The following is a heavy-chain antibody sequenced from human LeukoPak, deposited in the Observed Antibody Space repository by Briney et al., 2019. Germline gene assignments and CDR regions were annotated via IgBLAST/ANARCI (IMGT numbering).Heavy chain of an antibody. J-gene: IGHJ4*02. V-gene: IGHV3-53*01. D-gene: IGHD3-22*01. CDR2: IYSGGST. Sequence: PGGSLRLSCAASGFTVSSNYMSWVRQAPGKGLEWASVIYSGGSTYYADSVKGRFTISRDNSKNTLYLQMNSLRAEDTAVYYCAREVPGYYDSSGYSDYWGQGTLVTVSS. CDR3: AREVPGYYDSSGYSDY. CDR1: GFTVSSNY.